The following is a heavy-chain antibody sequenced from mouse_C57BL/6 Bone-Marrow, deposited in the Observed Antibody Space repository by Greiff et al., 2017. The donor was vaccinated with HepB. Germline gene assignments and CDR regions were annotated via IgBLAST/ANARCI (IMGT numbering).Heavy chain of an antibody. CDR2: IWGGGST. Sequence: VQLVESGPGLVQPSQSLSIPCPVPGFSLTSYGVHWVRQSPGKGLEWLGVIWGGGSTDYNAAFISRLSISKDNSKSQVFFKMNSLQADDTAIYYCARDVGYDYYYFDYWGQGTTLTVSS. CDR1: GFSLTSYG. V-gene: IGHV2-2*01. D-gene: IGHD2-4*01. CDR3: ARDVGYDYYYFDY. J-gene: IGHJ2*01.